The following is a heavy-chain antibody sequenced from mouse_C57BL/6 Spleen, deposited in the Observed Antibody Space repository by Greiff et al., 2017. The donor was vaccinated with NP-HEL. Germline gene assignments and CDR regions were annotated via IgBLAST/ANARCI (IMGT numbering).Heavy chain of an antibody. CDR2: IQPNSGST. J-gene: IGHJ4*01. D-gene: IGHD2-4*01. CDR1: GYTFTSYW. Sequence: QVQLQQPGAELVKPGASVKLSCKASGYTFTSYWMHWVKQRPGQGLEWIGMIQPNSGSTNYNEKFKSKATLTVDKSSSTAYMQLSSLTSEDSAVYYCAYDYDHAMDYWGQGTSVTVSS. V-gene: IGHV1-64*01. CDR3: AYDYDHAMDY.